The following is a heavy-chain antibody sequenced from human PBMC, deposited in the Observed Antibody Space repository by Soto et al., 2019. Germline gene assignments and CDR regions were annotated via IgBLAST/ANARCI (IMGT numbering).Heavy chain of an antibody. CDR3: AVVPAAIGYFRFFDP. D-gene: IGHD2-2*02. Sequence: SETLSLTCTVSGGSISSGDYYWSWIRQPPGKGLEWIGYIYYSGSTYYNPSLKSRVTISVDTSKNQFSLKLSSVTAADTAVYYCAVVPAAIGYFRFFDPWGRGTLVTVSS. CDR2: IYYSGST. J-gene: IGHJ5*02. CDR1: GGSISSGDYY. V-gene: IGHV4-30-4*01.